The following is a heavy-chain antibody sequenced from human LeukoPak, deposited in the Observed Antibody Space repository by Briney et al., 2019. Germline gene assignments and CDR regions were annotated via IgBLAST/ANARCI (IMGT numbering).Heavy chain of an antibody. CDR3: ARRRRGYSGYLDY. J-gene: IGHJ4*02. D-gene: IGHD5-12*01. Sequence: SETLSLTYTVSGGSISSGDYHWSWIRQLPGKGLEWIGYIYYSGSTYYNPSLKSRVTISVDTSKNQFSLKLSSVTAADTAVYYCARRRRGYSGYLDYWGQGTLVTVSS. CDR2: IYYSGST. CDR1: GGSISSGDYH. V-gene: IGHV4-30-4*08.